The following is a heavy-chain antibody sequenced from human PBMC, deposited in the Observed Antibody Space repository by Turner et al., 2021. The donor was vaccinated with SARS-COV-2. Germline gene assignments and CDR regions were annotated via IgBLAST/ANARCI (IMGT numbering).Heavy chain of an antibody. D-gene: IGHD1-26*01. CDR1: GYTFTGHF. Sequence: QVQLVQSGAEVKKPGASVKVSCKASGYTFTGHFMHWVRQAPGQGLEWMGWINPNSGGTNYAQKFQGRVTMTRDTSISTAYMELSRLRSDDTAVYYCARDLAVFSMWEPQYYFDYWGQGTLVTVSS. V-gene: IGHV1-2*02. CDR2: INPNSGGT. J-gene: IGHJ4*02. CDR3: ARDLAVFSMWEPQYYFDY.